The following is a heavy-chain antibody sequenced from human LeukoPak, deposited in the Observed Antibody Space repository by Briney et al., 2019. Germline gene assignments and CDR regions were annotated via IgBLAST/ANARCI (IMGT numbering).Heavy chain of an antibody. J-gene: IGHJ4*02. D-gene: IGHD6-6*01. CDR2: IIPIFGTA. CDR3: ARGGIAARPFYYYFDY. V-gene: IGHV1-69*05. Sequence: GASVKVSCKASGGTFSSYAISWVRQAPGQGLEWMGGIIPIFGTANYAQKFQRRVTITTDESTSTAYMELSSLRSEDTAVYYCARGGIAARPFYYYFDYWGQGTLVTVSS. CDR1: GGTFSSYA.